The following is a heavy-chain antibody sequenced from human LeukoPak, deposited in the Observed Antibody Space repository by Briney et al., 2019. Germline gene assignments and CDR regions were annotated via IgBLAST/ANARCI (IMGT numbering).Heavy chain of an antibody. CDR3: ARHTTLDP. V-gene: IGHV3-7*01. CDR1: GFTFSDYW. Sequence: GGSLRLSCAVSGFTFSDYWMSWVRQAPGKGLEWVANIKQDGNEKHYVDSVKGRFTISRDNVKNSLYLQMNSLRVEDTAVYYCARHTTLDPWGQGALVTVSS. J-gene: IGHJ5*02. D-gene: IGHD1-14*01. CDR2: IKQDGNEK.